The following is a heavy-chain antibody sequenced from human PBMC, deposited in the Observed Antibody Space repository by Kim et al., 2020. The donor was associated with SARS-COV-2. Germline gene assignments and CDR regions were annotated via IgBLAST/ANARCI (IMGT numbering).Heavy chain of an antibody. CDR2: TYYRSKWYN. CDR1: GDHVSGDSVA. V-gene: IGHV6-1*01. J-gene: IGHJ4*02. D-gene: IGHD4-4*01. Sequence: SQTLSLTCVISGDHVSGDSVACNWLRQSPSRGLEWLGRTYYRSKWYNDYAVSVKGRITISPDTSKNQFSLQVNSVTPEDTAVYYCARDHQYSVDYWGQGTLVTVSS. CDR3: ARDHQYSVDY.